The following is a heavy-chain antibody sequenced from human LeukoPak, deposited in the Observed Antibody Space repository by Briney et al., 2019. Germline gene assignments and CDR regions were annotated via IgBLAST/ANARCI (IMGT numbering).Heavy chain of an antibody. J-gene: IGHJ6*03. CDR1: GFTFSSYA. Sequence: GGSLRLSCAASGFTFSSYAMSWVRQAPGKGLEWVSAISGSGGSTYYADSVKGRFTISRDNSKTTLYLQMNSLRAEDTAVYYCAKVLSPGGYYYYMDVWAKGPRSPSP. V-gene: IGHV3-23*01. D-gene: IGHD2-15*01. CDR3: AKVLSPGGYYYYMDV. CDR2: ISGSGGST.